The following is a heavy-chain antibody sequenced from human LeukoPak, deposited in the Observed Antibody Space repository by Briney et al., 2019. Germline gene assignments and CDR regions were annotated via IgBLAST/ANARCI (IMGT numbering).Heavy chain of an antibody. CDR1: GGSISSYY. D-gene: IGHD3-10*01. CDR2: IYYSGST. J-gene: IGHJ4*02. Sequence: SETLSLTYTVSGGSISSYYWSWIRQPPGKGLEWIGYIYYSGSTNYNPSLKSRVTISVDTSKNQFSLKLSSVTAADTAVYYCARDRSEVFDYWGQGTLVTVSS. CDR3: ARDRSEVFDY. V-gene: IGHV4-59*01.